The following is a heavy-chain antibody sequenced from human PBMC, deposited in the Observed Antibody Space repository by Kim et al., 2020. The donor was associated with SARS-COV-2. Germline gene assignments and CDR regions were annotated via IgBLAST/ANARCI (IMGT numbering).Heavy chain of an antibody. CDR2: ISSSGSTI. CDR3: AREGRKTNLINPLDFFDY. CDR1: GFTFSSYE. Sequence: GGSLRLSCAASGFTFSSYEMNWVRQAPGKGLEWVSYISSSGSTIYYADSVKGRFTISRDNAKNSLYLQMNSLRAEDTAVYYCAREGRKTNLINPLDFFDYWGQGTLVTVSS. V-gene: IGHV3-48*03. D-gene: IGHD3-16*01. J-gene: IGHJ4*02.